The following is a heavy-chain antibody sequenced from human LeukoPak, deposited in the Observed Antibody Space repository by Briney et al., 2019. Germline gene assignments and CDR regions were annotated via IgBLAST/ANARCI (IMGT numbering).Heavy chain of an antibody. CDR1: GVSITSGNW. CDR2: IHHSGSI. J-gene: IGHJ4*02. CDR3: WHSGYESGLDY. Sequence: SETLSLTCGVSGVSITSGNWWSWDRQPPGKGLEWIGEIHHSGSINYNPSLKSRVTISVDKSKNQFSLKLNSVTAADTAVYYCWHSGYESGLDYWGQGTLVTVSS. V-gene: IGHV4-4*02. D-gene: IGHD5-12*01.